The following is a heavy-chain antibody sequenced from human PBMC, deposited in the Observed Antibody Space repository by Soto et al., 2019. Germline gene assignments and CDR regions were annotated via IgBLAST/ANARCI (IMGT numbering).Heavy chain of an antibody. V-gene: IGHV3-48*01. D-gene: IGHD3-16*01. J-gene: IGHJ4*02. Sequence: GGSLRLSCAASGFTFSSYSMNWVRQAPGKGLEWVSYISSSSSTIYYADSVKGRFTISRDNAKNSLYLQMNSLRAEDTAVYYCARDLGVIREYANFDYWGQGTLVTVSS. CDR1: GFTFSSYS. CDR2: ISSSSSTI. CDR3: ARDLGVIREYANFDY.